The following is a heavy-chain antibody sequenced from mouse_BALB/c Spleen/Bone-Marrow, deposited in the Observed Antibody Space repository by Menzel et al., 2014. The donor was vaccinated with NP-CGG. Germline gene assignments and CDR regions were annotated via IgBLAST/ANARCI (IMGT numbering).Heavy chain of an antibody. Sequence: VQGVESGPEVVRPGVSVKISCKGSGYTFTDYAMHWVKQSHAKSLEWIGVISTYNGNTNYNQKFKGKATMTVDKPSSTAYMELARLTSEDSAIYYCAREVRAPWYAMDYWGQGTSVIVSS. CDR3: AREVRAPWYAMDY. CDR1: GYTFTDYA. V-gene: IGHV1-67*01. D-gene: IGHD2-14*01. CDR2: ISTYNGNT. J-gene: IGHJ4*01.